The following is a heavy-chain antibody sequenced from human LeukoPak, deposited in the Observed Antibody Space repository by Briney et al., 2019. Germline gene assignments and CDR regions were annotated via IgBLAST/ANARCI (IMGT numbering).Heavy chain of an antibody. D-gene: IGHD6-13*01. CDR3: AKWTTNIAAADY. CDR2: ISGSGGST. CDR1: GFTFSSYG. V-gene: IGHV3-23*01. J-gene: IGHJ4*02. Sequence: PGGSLRLSCAASGFTFSSYGMHWVRQAPGKGLEWVSAISGSGGSTYYADSVKGRSTISRDNSKNTLYLQMNSLRAEDTAVYYCAKWTTNIAAADYWGQGTLVTVSS.